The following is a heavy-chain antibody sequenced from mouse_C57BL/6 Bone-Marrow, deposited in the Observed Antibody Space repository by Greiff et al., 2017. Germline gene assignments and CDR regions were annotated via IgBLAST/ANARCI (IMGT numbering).Heavy chain of an antibody. CDR3: ARGWLPAWFAY. V-gene: IGHV5-17*01. J-gene: IGHJ3*01. D-gene: IGHD2-2*01. Sequence: VQLVESGGGLVKPGGSLKLSCAASGFTFSDYGMHWVRQAPEKGLEWVAYISSGSSTIYYADTVKGRFTISRDNAKNTLFLQMTSLRSEDTAMYYCARGWLPAWFAYWGQGTLVTVSA. CDR1: GFTFSDYG. CDR2: ISSGSSTI.